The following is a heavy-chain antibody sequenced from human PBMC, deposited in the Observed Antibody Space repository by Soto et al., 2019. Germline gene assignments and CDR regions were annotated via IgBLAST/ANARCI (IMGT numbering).Heavy chain of an antibody. Sequence: QVQLQESGPGLVKPSQTLSLTCTVSGGSISSDDYYWSWIRQPPGKGLEWIGYIYYSGSTYYNPSLKIRVTISVDTSKNQFSLKLSSVTAADTAVYYCAIGWGNYAFDYWGQGTLVTVSS. CDR3: AIGWGNYAFDY. V-gene: IGHV4-30-4*01. D-gene: IGHD4-4*01. CDR2: IYYSGST. CDR1: GGSISSDDYY. J-gene: IGHJ4*02.